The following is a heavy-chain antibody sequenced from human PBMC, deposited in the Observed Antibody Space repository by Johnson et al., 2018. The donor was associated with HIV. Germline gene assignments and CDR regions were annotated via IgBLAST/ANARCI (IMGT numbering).Heavy chain of an antibody. D-gene: IGHD6-6*01. CDR2: LYSGGDT. CDR3: ARRGTSSSSGLHAFDI. Sequence: EVQLVESGGGLVQPGGSLRLSCAASGFTVSSNYMTWVRQGPGRGLEWVSVLYSGGDTYYADSVKGRFNISRDNSKNTLYVQMNSLRAEDTAVYYCARRGTSSSSGLHAFDIWGQGTMVTVSS. V-gene: IGHV3-66*02. J-gene: IGHJ3*02. CDR1: GFTVSSNY.